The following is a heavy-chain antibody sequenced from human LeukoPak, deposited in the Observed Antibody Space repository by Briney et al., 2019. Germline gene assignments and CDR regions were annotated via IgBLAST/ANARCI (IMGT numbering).Heavy chain of an antibody. CDR3: ARNRNGYSSGWAWLNWFDP. D-gene: IGHD6-19*01. CDR1: GGSISSYY. J-gene: IGHJ5*02. CDR2: IYYSGST. Sequence: IPSETLSLTCTVSGGSISSYYWSWIRQPPGKGLEWIGYIYYSGSTNYNPSLKSRVTMSVDTSKNQFSLKLSSVTAADTAVYYCARNRNGYSSGWAWLNWFDPWGQGTLVTVSS. V-gene: IGHV4-59*01.